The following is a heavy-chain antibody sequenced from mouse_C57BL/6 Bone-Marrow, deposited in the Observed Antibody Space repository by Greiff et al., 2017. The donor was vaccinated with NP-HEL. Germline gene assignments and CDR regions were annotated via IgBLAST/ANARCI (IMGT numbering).Heavy chain of an antibody. CDR2: IRNKANNRAT. Sequence: EVKLEESGGGLVQPGGSMKLSCAASGFTFSDAWMDWVRQSPEKGLEWVAEIRNKANNRATYYAESVKGRFTISRDDSKSSVYLQMNSLRAEDTGIYYCTRDYGSLYWYFDVWGTGTTVTVSS. D-gene: IGHD1-1*01. J-gene: IGHJ1*03. CDR1: GFTFSDAW. CDR3: TRDYGSLYWYFDV. V-gene: IGHV6-6*01.